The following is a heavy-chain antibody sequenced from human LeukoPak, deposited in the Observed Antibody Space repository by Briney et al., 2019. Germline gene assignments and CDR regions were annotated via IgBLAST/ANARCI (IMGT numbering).Heavy chain of an antibody. V-gene: IGHV4-59*01. CDR3: ARVPTVTQGAYYFDY. CDR2: IYYSGST. Sequence: SETLSLTCTVSGGSISSYYWSWIRQPPGKGLEWIGYIYYSGSTNYNPSLKSRVTISVDTSKNQFSLKLSSVTAADTAVYYRARVPTVTQGAYYFDYWGQGTLVTVSS. J-gene: IGHJ4*02. D-gene: IGHD4-17*01. CDR1: GGSISSYY.